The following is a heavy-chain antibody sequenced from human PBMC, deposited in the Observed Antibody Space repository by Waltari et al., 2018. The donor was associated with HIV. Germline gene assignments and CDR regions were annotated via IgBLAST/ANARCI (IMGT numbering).Heavy chain of an antibody. J-gene: IGHJ1*01. CDR1: GGSISSSSYY. Sequence: QLQLQESGPGLVKPSETLSLTCTVSGGSISSSSYYWGWIRQPPGKGLEWIGSIYYSGSTYYNPSLKSRVTISVDTSKNQFSLKLSSVTAADTAVYYCATPHRDTAEKLGYFQHWGQGTLVTVSS. V-gene: IGHV4-39*07. CDR3: ATPHRDTAEKLGYFQH. CDR2: IYYSGST. D-gene: IGHD3-16*01.